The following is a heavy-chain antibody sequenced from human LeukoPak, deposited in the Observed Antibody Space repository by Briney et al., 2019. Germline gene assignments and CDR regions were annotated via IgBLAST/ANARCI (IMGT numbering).Heavy chain of an antibody. CDR2: IKDDGREK. CDR1: GFRFSDYC. CDR3: ARGWGEKGYCRGGTCNNSQFYY. D-gene: IGHD2-15*01. V-gene: IGHV3-7*01. Sequence: PGGSLRLSCEASGFRFSDYCMTWVRQAPGKGLEWVANIKDDGREKYYADSVKGRFTLSKDNAKNSVYLQMNSLGAEDTAVYYCARGWGEKGYCRGGTCNNSQFYYWGQGILGTVSS. J-gene: IGHJ4*02.